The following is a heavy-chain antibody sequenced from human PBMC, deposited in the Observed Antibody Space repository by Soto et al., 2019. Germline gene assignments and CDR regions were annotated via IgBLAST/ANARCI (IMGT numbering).Heavy chain of an antibody. CDR2: INPNSDGT. CDR3: ARGGPLYCSGGSCYPDY. J-gene: IGHJ4*02. D-gene: IGHD2-15*01. V-gene: IGHV1-2*02. CDR1: GYTFTGYY. Sequence: QVQLVQSGAEVKKPGASVKVSCKASGYTFTGYYMHWVRQAPGQGLEWMGWINPNSDGTNYAQKFQGRVTMTRDTSISTAYMELSRLRSDDTAVYYCARGGPLYCSGGSCYPDYWGQGTLVTVSS.